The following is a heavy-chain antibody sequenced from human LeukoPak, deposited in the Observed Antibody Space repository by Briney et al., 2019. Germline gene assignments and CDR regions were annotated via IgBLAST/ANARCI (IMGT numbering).Heavy chain of an antibody. D-gene: IGHD6-13*01. CDR2: ISGSGGST. CDR1: GFTFSSYA. J-gene: IGHJ4*02. CDR3: ARSLYSSSWVPFYFDY. Sequence: GGSLRLSCAASGFTFSSYAMSWVRQAPGEGLEWVSAISGSGGSTYYADSVKGRFTISRDNSKNTLYLQMNSLRAEDTAVYYCARSLYSSSWVPFYFDYWGQGTLVTVSS. V-gene: IGHV3-23*01.